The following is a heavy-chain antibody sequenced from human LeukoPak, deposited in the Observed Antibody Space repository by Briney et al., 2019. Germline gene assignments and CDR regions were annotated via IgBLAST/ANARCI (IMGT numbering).Heavy chain of an antibody. CDR1: GFTFSSYA. J-gene: IGHJ4*02. Sequence: GGSLRLSCAASGFTFSSYAMSWVRQAPGKGLEWVSAVSGSGGSTYYADSVKGRFTISRDNSKNTLYLQMNSLRAEDTAVYYCANGDDASYVPFDYWGQGTLVTVSS. CDR3: ANGDDASYVPFDY. CDR2: VSGSGGST. D-gene: IGHD7-27*01. V-gene: IGHV3-23*01.